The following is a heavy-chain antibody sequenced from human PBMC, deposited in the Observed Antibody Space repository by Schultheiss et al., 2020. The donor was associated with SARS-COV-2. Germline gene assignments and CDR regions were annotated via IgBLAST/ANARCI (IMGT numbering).Heavy chain of an antibody. D-gene: IGHD1-14*01. CDR3: ARVPNHKRSYYFDY. CDR1: GGSISSSSYY. J-gene: IGHJ4*02. CDR2: IYTSGST. V-gene: IGHV4-39*07. Sequence: SETLSLTCTVSGGSISSSSYYWGWIRQPPGKGLEWIGSIYTSGSTNYNPSLKSRVTMSVDTSKNQFSLKLSSVTAADTAVYYCARVPNHKRSYYFDYWGQGTLVTVSS.